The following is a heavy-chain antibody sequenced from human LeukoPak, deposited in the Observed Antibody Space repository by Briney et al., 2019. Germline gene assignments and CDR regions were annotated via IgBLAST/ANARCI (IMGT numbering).Heavy chain of an antibody. D-gene: IGHD2-2*03. Sequence: GRSLRLSCAASGFTFSSYGMHWVRQAPGKGLEWVAVISYDGSNKYYADSVKGRFTISRDNSKNTLYLQMNSLRAEDTAVYYCAKPGVWIISKTYYFDYWGQGTLVTVSS. CDR3: AKPGVWIISKTYYFDY. CDR2: ISYDGSNK. V-gene: IGHV3-30*18. J-gene: IGHJ4*02. CDR1: GFTFSSYG.